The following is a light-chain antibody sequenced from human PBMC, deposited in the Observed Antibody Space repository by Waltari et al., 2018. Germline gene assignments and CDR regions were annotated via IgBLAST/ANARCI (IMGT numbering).Light chain of an antibody. V-gene: IGKV1-39*01. CDR3: QQTYSTPGIT. J-gene: IGKJ5*01. CDR2: DAS. CDR1: QKINGY. Sequence: DIQMTQSPSSLSASVGDRVTITCRAGQKINGYLNWYQHKPGKAPKLLIYDASNLQTGVPSRFSGSESGTDFTLTINSLQPEDFATYFCQQTYSTPGITFGQGTRLEI.